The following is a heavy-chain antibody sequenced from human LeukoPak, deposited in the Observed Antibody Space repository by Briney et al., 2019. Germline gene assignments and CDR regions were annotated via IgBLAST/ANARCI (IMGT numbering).Heavy chain of an antibody. J-gene: IGHJ6*01. Sequence: GGSLRLSCAASGFTFSSYAMSWVRQGPGEGLEWVSAISGSGTNTYYADSVKGRFTISRDNSKNTLYLQMNSLRAEDTALYYGAKDDGDYEYYYYGMDVWGQGTTVTVSS. CDR2: ISGSGTNT. CDR1: GFTFSSYA. D-gene: IGHD4-17*01. CDR3: AKDDGDYEYYYYGMDV. V-gene: IGHV3-23*01.